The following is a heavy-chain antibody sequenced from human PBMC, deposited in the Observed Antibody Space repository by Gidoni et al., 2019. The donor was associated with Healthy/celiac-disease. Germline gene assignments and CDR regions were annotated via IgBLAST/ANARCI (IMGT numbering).Heavy chain of an antibody. J-gene: IGHJ6*02. Sequence: EVQLVESGGGLVQPGRSLRLSCAASGFTFDDYAMHWVRQAPGKGLEWVSGISWNSGSIGYADSVKGRFTISRDNAKNSLYLQMNSLRVEDTALYYCAKDIEGYYYYGMDVWGQGTTVTVSS. CDR3: AKDIEGYYYYGMDV. CDR2: ISWNSGSI. CDR1: GFTFDDYA. V-gene: IGHV3-9*01.